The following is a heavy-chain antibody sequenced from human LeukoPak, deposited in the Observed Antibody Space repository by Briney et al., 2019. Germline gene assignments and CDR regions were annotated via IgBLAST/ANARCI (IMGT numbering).Heavy chain of an antibody. J-gene: IGHJ4*02. CDR2: INHSGST. Sequence: PSETLSLTCAVYGGSFSGYYWSWIRQSPGKGLEWIGEINHSGSTNYNPSLKSRVTISVDTSKNQFSLKLRSVTAADTAVYYCARDLYDSSGYYSRYFDYWGQGTLVTVSS. V-gene: IGHV4-34*01. CDR3: ARDLYDSSGYYSRYFDY. D-gene: IGHD3-22*01. CDR1: GGSFSGYY.